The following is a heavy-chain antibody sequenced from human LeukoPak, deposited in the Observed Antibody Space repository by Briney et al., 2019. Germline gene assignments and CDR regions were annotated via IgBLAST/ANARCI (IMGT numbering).Heavy chain of an antibody. V-gene: IGHV3-20*04. J-gene: IGHJ4*02. CDR2: TGGST. CDR3: GRDRSYGSFDY. CDR1: GFTFNNYG. D-gene: IGHD5-18*01. Sequence: GGSLRLSCAASGFTFNNYGMNWVRQVPGKGLEWVSGTGGSTGYADSVKGRFTISRDNAKNSLYLQMNNLRAEDSALYYCGRDRSYGSFDYWGQGTLVTVSS.